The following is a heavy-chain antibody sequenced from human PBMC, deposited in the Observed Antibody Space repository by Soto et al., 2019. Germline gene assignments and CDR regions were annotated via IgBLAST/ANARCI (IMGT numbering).Heavy chain of an antibody. D-gene: IGHD3-3*01. CDR3: ARSGYYYFDY. CDR2: ISGSGGST. J-gene: IGHJ4*02. CDR1: GFTFSSYA. V-gene: IGHV3-23*01. Sequence: GESLKISCAASGFTFSSYAMSWVRQAPGKGLEWVSAISGSGGSTYYADSVKGRFTISRDNSKNTLYLQMNSLRAEDTAVYYCARSGYYYFDYWGQGTLVTVSS.